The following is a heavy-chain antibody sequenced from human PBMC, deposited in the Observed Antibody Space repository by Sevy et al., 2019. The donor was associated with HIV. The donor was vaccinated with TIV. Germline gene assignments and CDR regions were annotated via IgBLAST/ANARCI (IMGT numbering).Heavy chain of an antibody. V-gene: IGHV2-70*04. J-gene: IGHJ4*02. Sequence: SGPTLVKPTQTLTLTCTFSGFTLSRSGMRVSWIRQPPGKALEWLARIDWDDDKFYRKSLKTRLPISKDTFKNQVILTITNMDPVDTATYYCARTDSIAGRHDFDYWGQGTLVTVSS. CDR2: IDWDDDK. CDR1: GFTLSRSGMR. D-gene: IGHD6-6*01. CDR3: ARTDSIAGRHDFDY.